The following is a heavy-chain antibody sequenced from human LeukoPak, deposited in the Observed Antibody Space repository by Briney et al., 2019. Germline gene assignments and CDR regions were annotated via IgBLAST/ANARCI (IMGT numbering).Heavy chain of an antibody. CDR1: GYSFTSYW. J-gene: IGHJ4*02. CDR2: IYPGDSDT. V-gene: IGHV5-51*01. Sequence: GESLKISCKGSGYSFTSYWIRWVRQMPGKGLEWMGIIYPGDSDTRYSPSFQGQVTISADKSISTAYLQWSSLKASDTAMYYCARGIRGSYYYRRGYFDYWGQGTLVTVSS. CDR3: ARGIRGSYYYRRGYFDY. D-gene: IGHD1-26*01.